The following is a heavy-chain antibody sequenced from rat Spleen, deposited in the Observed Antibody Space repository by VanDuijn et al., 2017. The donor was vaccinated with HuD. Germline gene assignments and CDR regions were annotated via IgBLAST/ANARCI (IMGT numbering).Heavy chain of an antibody. CDR1: GFTFSNYG. Sequence: EVQLVESDGGLVQPGRSLKLSCAASGFTFSNYGMHWIRQAPTKGLEWVASISPSGGSTYYRDSVKGRFTISRDNAKSTLYLQMDSLRSEDTATYYCARHELPGYNWFAYWGQGTLVTVSS. D-gene: IGHD1-4*01. CDR2: ISPSGGST. CDR3: ARHELPGYNWFAY. V-gene: IGHV5-19*01. J-gene: IGHJ3*01.